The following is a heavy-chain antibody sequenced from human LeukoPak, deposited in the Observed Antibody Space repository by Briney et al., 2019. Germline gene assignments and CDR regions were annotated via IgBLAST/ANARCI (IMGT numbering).Heavy chain of an antibody. CDR2: ISAYNGNT. V-gene: IGHV1-18*01. D-gene: IGHD1-26*01. J-gene: IGHJ5*02. CDR1: GYTFTSYG. Sequence: GASVTVSCKASGYTFTSYGISWVRQAPGQGLEWMGWISAYNGNTNYAQKLQGRVTMTTDTSTSTAYMELRSLRSDDTAVYYCARGLIVGATIWWFDPWGQGTLVTVSS. CDR3: ARGLIVGATIWWFDP.